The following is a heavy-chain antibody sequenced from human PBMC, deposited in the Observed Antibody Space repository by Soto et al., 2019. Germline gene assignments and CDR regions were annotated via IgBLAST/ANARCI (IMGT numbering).Heavy chain of an antibody. V-gene: IGHV4-59*01. Sequence: PSETLSLTCTVPGGSISGYYWIWMRQPPGKGLEWIGYIYNSGSTNYNPALKSRVTISVDTSKNQFSLKLSSVTAADTAVYYCARANYYDSSGYYSHYYYYGMDAWGQGTTVTVSS. CDR3: ARANYYDSSGYYSHYYYYGMDA. J-gene: IGHJ6*02. CDR2: IYNSGST. CDR1: GGSISGYY. D-gene: IGHD3-22*01.